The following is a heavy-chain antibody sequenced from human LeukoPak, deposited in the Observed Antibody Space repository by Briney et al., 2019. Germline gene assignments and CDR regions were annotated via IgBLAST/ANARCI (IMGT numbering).Heavy chain of an antibody. CDR1: GGSFSGYY. V-gene: IGHV4-34*01. Sequence: SETLSLTCAVYGGSFSGYYWSWIRQPPGKGLEWIGEINHSGSTNYNPSLKSRVTISVDTSKNQFSLKLSSVTAADTAVYYCARAQARSALDYWGQGTLVTVSS. D-gene: IGHD6-6*01. CDR3: ARAQARSALDY. CDR2: INHSGST. J-gene: IGHJ4*02.